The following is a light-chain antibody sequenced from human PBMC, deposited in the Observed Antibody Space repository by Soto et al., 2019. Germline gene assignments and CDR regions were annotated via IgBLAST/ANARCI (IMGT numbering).Light chain of an antibody. CDR1: QSISSY. J-gene: IGKJ1*01. CDR3: QQGYSTPRT. V-gene: IGKV1-39*01. CDR2: AAS. Sequence: DIQMTQSPSSLSASVGDRVTITCRASQSISSYLHWYQQKPGKAPKLLIYAASNLQSGVPSRFSASGSGTDFTLTLNSLQPEDFATYYCQQGYSTPRTFGQGTRWIS.